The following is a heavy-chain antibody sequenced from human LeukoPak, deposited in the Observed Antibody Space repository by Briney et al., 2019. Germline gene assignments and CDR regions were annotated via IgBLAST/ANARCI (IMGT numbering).Heavy chain of an antibody. D-gene: IGHD1-1*01. V-gene: IGHV1-2*02. CDR3: AINVNDSLADAFDI. J-gene: IGHJ3*02. Sequence: ASVKVSCKASGYTFTGYYMHWVRQAPGQGLEWMGWINPNSGGTNYAQKFQGRVTMTRDTSISTAYMELSRLRSDDTAVYYCAINVNDSLADAFDIWGQGTMVAVSS. CDR2: INPNSGGT. CDR1: GYTFTGYY.